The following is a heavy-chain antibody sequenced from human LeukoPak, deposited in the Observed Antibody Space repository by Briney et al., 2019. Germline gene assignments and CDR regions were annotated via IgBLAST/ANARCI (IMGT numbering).Heavy chain of an antibody. CDR1: GFTFSHYG. Sequence: PGRSLRLSCETSGFTFSHYGMHWVRQAPGAGLEWVAVIWSDASNTYYADSVKGRFTTSRDNSRNTLYLQMSSLRAEDTAVYYCAKDAERGFDYSNSLNYWGQGTLVTVSS. V-gene: IGHV3-33*06. CDR2: IWSDASNT. J-gene: IGHJ4*02. CDR3: AKDAERGFDYSNSLNY. D-gene: IGHD4-11*01.